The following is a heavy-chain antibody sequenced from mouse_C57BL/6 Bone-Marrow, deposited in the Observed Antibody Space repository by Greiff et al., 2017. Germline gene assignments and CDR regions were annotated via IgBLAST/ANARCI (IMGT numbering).Heavy chain of an antibody. CDR2: IDPSDSYT. CDR1: GYTFTSYW. D-gene: IGHD1-1*01. CDR3: AIHGSDYYAMDY. V-gene: IGHV1-69*01. J-gene: IGHJ4*01. Sequence: QVQLQQPGAELVMPGASVKLSCKASGYTFTSYWMHWVKQRPGQGLEWIGEIDPSDSYTNYNQKFKGKSTLTVDKSSSTAYMQLSSLTSEDSAVYYCAIHGSDYYAMDYWGQGTSVTVSS.